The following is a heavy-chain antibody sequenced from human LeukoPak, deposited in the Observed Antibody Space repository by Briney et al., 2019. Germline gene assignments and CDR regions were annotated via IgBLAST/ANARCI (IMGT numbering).Heavy chain of an antibody. CDR2: INHSGST. D-gene: IGHD6-19*01. CDR1: GGSFSGYY. CDR3: ARVPGFYSSGLYFDY. Sequence: PSETLSLTCAVCGGSFSGYYWSWIRQPPGKGLEWIGEINHSGSTNYNPSLKSRVTISVDTSKNQFSLKLSSVTAADTAVYYCARVPGFYSSGLYFDYWGQGTLVTVSS. J-gene: IGHJ4*02. V-gene: IGHV4-34*01.